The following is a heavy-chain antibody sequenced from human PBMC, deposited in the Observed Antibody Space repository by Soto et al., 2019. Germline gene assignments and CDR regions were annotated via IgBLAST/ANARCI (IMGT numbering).Heavy chain of an antibody. CDR1: GYSFTTYG. J-gene: IGHJ6*02. Sequence: QVQLVQSRGEVKKPGASVKVSCKTSGYSFTTYGISWVRQAPGQGLEWMGWISGYNGNTNYAQKLQGRVTMTTDTSTSTAYRELRSMRSDATAVYYCAREGPAPYYYYGMDVWGQGSTVTVSS. CDR3: AREGPAPYYYYGMDV. V-gene: IGHV1-18*01. CDR2: ISGYNGNT.